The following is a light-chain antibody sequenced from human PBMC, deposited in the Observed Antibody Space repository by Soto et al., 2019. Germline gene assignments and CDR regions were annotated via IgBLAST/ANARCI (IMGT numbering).Light chain of an antibody. Sequence: DIVMTQSPDSLAVSLGERATINCKSSQSLLYSTNNKNYLAWYQQKPGQPPKLLMLWASTRQFGVPDRFSGSVYGKDFSLTITSVQAEDVAVYYGQQFYSTPITFGQGTRLGIK. V-gene: IGKV4-1*01. CDR3: QQFYSTPIT. J-gene: IGKJ5*01. CDR1: QSLLYSTNNKNY. CDR2: WAS.